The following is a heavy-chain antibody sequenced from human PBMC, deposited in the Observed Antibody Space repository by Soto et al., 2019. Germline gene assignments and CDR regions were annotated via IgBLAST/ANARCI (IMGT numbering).Heavy chain of an antibody. CDR2: IYYSGST. J-gene: IGHJ5*02. CDR1: GGSISSYY. Sequence: SETLSLTCTVSGGSISSYYWSWIRQPPGKGLEWIGYIYYSGSTYYNPSLKSRVTISVDTSKNEFSLKLSSVTAADTAVYYCARAKLVPAYWEWFDPWGQGTLVTVSS. D-gene: IGHD2-2*01. CDR3: ARAKLVPAYWEWFDP. V-gene: IGHV4-59*12.